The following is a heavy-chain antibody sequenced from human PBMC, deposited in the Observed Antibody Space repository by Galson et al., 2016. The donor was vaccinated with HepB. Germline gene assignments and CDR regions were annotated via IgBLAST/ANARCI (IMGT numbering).Heavy chain of an antibody. CDR3: AKDQCSGGDCFTTFDN. J-gene: IGHJ4*02. CDR2: INPHSGAT. V-gene: IGHV1-2*02. D-gene: IGHD2-21*02. CDR1: EYTFTAYY. Sequence: SVKVSCKASEYTFTAYYLHWVRQAPGQGLEWMGWINPHSGATNYAKKFQGRVTMTRDTSISTASVELRSLRSDDTAIYYCAKDQCSGGDCFTTFDNWGQGALVIFSS.